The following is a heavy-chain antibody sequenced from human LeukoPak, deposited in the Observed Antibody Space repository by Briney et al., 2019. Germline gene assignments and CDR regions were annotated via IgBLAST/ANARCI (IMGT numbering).Heavy chain of an antibody. D-gene: IGHD3-10*01. J-gene: IGHJ5*02. CDR3: ARDRGAYHGSGSHANNWFDP. Sequence: SETLSLTCTVSGASISSYYWSWIRQPAGKGLEWIGRIYTSGSSNYNPSLKSRVTMSVDTSKNQFSLKLSSVTAADTAVYYCARDRGAYHGSGSHANNWFDPWGQGTLVTVSS. CDR1: GASISSYY. CDR2: IYTSGSS. V-gene: IGHV4-4*07.